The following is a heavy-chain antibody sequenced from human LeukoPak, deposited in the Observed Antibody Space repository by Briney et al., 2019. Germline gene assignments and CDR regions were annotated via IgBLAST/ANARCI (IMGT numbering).Heavy chain of an antibody. V-gene: IGHV4-61*01. Sequence: SETLSLTCTVSGGSVSSGSYYWSWIRQPPGKGLEWIGYIYYSGSTNYNPSLKSRVTISVDTSKNQFSLKLSSVTAADTAVYYCARGVEYYFDYWGQGTLVTVSS. CDR3: ARGVEYYFDY. CDR1: GGSVSSGSYY. J-gene: IGHJ4*02. CDR2: IYYSGST.